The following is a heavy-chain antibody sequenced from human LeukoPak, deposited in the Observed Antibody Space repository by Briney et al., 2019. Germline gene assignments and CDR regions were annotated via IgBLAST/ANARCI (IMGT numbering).Heavy chain of an antibody. CDR2: INPNSGGT. V-gene: IGHV1-2*02. CDR1: GYTFTGYY. D-gene: IGHD4-23*01. CDR3: ARELTTVVTPPGY. Sequence: ASVKVSCKASGYTFTGYYMHWVRQAPGQGLEWMGWINPNSGGTNYAQKFQGRVTMTRDTSISTAYMELSRLRSDDTAVYYCARELTTVVTPPGYWGQGTLVTVSS. J-gene: IGHJ4*02.